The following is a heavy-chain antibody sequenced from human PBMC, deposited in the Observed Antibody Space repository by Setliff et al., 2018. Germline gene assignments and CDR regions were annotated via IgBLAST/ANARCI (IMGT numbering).Heavy chain of an antibody. CDR2: VDPKDGQA. J-gene: IGHJ6*03. D-gene: IGHD5-18*01. V-gene: IGHV1-69-2*01. Sequence: ASVKVSCKGSGYRFIVYYIHWVRQTPGKGLEWMGRVDPKDGQAIYAKKFQGRFTITADTSIDTAYMELSSLTSEDTAVYYCASHFLTVMKYYYYMDVWGKGTTVTVSS. CDR3: ASHFLTVMKYYYYMDV. CDR1: GYRFIVYY.